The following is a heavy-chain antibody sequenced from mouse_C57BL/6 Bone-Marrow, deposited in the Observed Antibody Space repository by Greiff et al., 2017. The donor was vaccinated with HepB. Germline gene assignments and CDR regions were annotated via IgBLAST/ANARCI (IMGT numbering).Heavy chain of an antibody. J-gene: IGHJ2*01. CDR3: ARRRTAQASYYFDY. D-gene: IGHD3-2*02. Sequence: VQRVESGAELARPGASVKLSCKASGYTFTSYGISWVKQRTGQGLEWIGEIYPRSGNTYYNEKFKGKATLTADKSSSTAYMELRSLTSEDSAVYFCARRRTAQASYYFDYWGQGTTLTVSS. CDR2: IYPRSGNT. CDR1: GYTFTSYG. V-gene: IGHV1-81*01.